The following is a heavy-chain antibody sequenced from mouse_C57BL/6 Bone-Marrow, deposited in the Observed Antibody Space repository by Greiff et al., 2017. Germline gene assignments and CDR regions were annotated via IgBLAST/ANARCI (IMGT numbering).Heavy chain of an antibody. Sequence: VQLQESGAELARPGASVKLSCKASGYTFTSYGISWVKQRTGQGLEWIGEIDPRSGNTYYNEKFKGKATLTADKSSSTAYMELRSLTSEDSAVYFCARYNFPYDYWGQGTTLTVSS. CDR3: ARYNFPYDY. J-gene: IGHJ2*01. CDR2: IDPRSGNT. CDR1: GYTFTSYG. D-gene: IGHD1-3*01. V-gene: IGHV1-81*01.